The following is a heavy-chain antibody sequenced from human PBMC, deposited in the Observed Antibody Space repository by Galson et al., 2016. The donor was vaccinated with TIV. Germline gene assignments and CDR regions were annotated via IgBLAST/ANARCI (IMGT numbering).Heavy chain of an antibody. V-gene: IGHV4-4*09. CDR2: ISASGRS. CDR1: GGSIGSHY. CDR3: ARDDTSIRGTNAFDL. D-gene: IGHD3-16*01. Sequence: SETLYLTCTVSGGSIGSHYWSWIRQPPGKGPEWIAYISASGRSNYNSYLKSRVSISVDTSMSQNSLKVTSVTAADTAVYYCARDDTSIRGTNAFDLWGQGTMVTVSS. J-gene: IGHJ3*01.